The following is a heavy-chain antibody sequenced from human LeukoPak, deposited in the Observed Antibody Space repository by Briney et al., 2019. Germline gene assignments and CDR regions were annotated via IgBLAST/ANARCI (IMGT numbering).Heavy chain of an antibody. D-gene: IGHD3-9*01. J-gene: IGHJ4*02. V-gene: IGHV3-7*01. CDR3: ARVRYFDLYYFDY. CDR2: IKQDGSEK. CDR1: GFTFSSYG. Sequence: GGSLRLSCAASGFTFSSYGMSWVRQAPGKGLESVANIKQDGSEKYYVDSVKGRFTISRDNAKNSLYLQMNSLRAEDTAVYYCARVRYFDLYYFDYWGQGTLVTVSS.